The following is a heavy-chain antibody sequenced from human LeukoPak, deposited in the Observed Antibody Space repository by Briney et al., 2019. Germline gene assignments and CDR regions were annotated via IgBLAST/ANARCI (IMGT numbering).Heavy chain of an antibody. J-gene: IGHJ4*02. D-gene: IGHD1/OR15-1a*01. Sequence: SETLSLTCTVSGGSISSYYWSWIRQPPGKGLEWIGYIYYSGSTNYNPYLKSRVTISVDTSKNQFSLKLSSMTAADTAVYYCARRNSGTHTFDYWGQGTLVTVSS. CDR1: GGSISSYY. V-gene: IGHV4-59*01. CDR2: IYYSGST. CDR3: ARRNSGTHTFDY.